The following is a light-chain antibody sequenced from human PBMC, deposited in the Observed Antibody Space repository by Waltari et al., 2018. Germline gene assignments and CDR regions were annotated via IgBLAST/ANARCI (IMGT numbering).Light chain of an antibody. CDR3: QQRNNWPLT. CDR1: QSINGY. Sequence: DIQMTQSPSSLSASVGDRVTITCRASQSINGYLNWYQQKPGKAPKLLIYAASSLQSGVPSRFSGSGSGTDFTLTISSLEPEDFAIYYCQQRNNWPLTFGGGTKVEIK. CDR2: AAS. J-gene: IGKJ4*01. V-gene: IGKV1-39*01.